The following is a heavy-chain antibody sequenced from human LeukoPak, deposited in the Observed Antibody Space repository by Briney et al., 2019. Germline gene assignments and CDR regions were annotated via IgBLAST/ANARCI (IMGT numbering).Heavy chain of an antibody. J-gene: IGHJ4*02. CDR2: IIPIFGIA. D-gene: IGHD3-9*01. CDR3: ARSKDYDILTVGFDY. CDR1: GGTFSSYA. V-gene: IGHV1-69*04. Sequence: SVKVSCKASGGTFSSYAISWVRQAPGQGLEWMGRIIPIFGIANYAQESQGRVTITADKSTSTAYMELSSLRSEDTAVYYCARSKDYDILTVGFDYWGQGTLVTVSS.